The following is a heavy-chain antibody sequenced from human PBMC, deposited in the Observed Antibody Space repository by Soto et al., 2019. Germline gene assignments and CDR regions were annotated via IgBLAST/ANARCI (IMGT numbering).Heavy chain of an antibody. CDR2: IYYSGST. Sequence: SETLSLTCTVSGGSISSGGYYWSWIRQHPGKGLEWIGYIYYSGSTYYNPSLKGRVTMSVDTSKNQFSLKLSSVTAADTAVYYCARRGIAAAGTDVWGKGTTVTVSS. J-gene: IGHJ6*04. CDR1: GGSISSGGYY. D-gene: IGHD6-13*01. V-gene: IGHV4-31*03. CDR3: ARRGIAAAGTDV.